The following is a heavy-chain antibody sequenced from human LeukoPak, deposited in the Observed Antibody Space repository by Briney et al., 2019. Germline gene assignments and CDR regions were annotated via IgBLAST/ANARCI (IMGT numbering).Heavy chain of an antibody. Sequence: PSETLSLTCTVSGYSISSGYYWGWIRQPPGKGLEWIGSIYHSGSTYYNPSLKSRVTISVDTSKNKFSLKLSSVTAADTAVYYCARGGRHNYYYYYMDVWGKGTTVTVSS. D-gene: IGHD6-25*01. V-gene: IGHV4-38-2*02. CDR1: GYSISSGYY. CDR3: ARGGRHNYYYYYMDV. CDR2: IYHSGST. J-gene: IGHJ6*03.